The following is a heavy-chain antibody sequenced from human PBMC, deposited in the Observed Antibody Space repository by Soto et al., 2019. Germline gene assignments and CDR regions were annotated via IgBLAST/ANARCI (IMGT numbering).Heavy chain of an antibody. D-gene: IGHD3-16*01. J-gene: IGHJ5*02. CDR2: INHVGGT. CDR1: GGFLSESY. V-gene: IGHV4-34*01. Sequence: PSETLSRTGAVYGGFLSESYWTWIRQPPGKGLESIGEINHVGGTNYNPSLKSRVTMSVDTSQNQFSLRLISVTAAVTAMYFCVRIRYQLPSSVLWLDPLGPGTPVTVSS. CDR3: VRIRYQLPSSVLWLDP.